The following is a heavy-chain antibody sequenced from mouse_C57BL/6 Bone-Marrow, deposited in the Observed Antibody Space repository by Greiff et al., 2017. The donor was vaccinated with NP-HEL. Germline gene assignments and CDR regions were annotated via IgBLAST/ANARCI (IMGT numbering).Heavy chain of an antibody. CDR2: IRYDGSN. J-gene: IGHJ2*01. V-gene: IGHV3-6*01. D-gene: IGHD2-10*02. CDR1: GYSITSGYY. CDR3: AREYGNYLDY. Sequence: ESGPGLVKPSQSLSLTCSVSGYSITSGYYCYWIRRHPGNILGWGGFIRYDGSNNYSPSLKNRITITRDTSKNQFFLKLNSVTAEDTATYYCAREYGNYLDYWGQGTTLTVSS.